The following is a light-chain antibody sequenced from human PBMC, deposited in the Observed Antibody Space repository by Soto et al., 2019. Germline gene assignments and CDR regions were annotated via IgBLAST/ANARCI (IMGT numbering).Light chain of an antibody. Sequence: DIQMTQSPSPLSASLGDRVTLPCRASQSINSWLAWYQQRPGKGPKLLIHKASILEGGVPSRFSGSASGTEFTLTISSLQPDDFATYYCLQYNHYPLTFGGGTKVDIK. V-gene: IGKV1-5*03. CDR1: QSINSW. CDR2: KAS. J-gene: IGKJ4*01. CDR3: LQYNHYPLT.